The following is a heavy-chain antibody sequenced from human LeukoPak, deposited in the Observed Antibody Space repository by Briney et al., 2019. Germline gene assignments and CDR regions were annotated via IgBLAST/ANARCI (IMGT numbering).Heavy chain of an antibody. D-gene: IGHD6-25*01. CDR1: GGSINSYY. V-gene: IGHV4-59*01. CDR2: IFYSGNT. J-gene: IGHJ4*02. Sequence: PPETLSLTCTISGGSINSYYWSWIRQPPGKGLEWIGYIFYSGNTNYNPSLKSRVTISVGTSKNQFSLKLSSVIAADTAVYYCARGGSSGYEPFDFWGQGTLVTVSS. CDR3: ARGGSSGYEPFDF.